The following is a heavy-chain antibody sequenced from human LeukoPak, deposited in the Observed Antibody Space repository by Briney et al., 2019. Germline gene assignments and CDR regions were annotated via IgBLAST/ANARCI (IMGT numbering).Heavy chain of an antibody. CDR1: GYTYTGYY. CDR2: INPNSGGT. Sequence: ASVKVSCKASGYTYTGYYMHWVRQAPGQGLEWMGWINPNSGGTNYAQKFQGRVTMTRDTSISTAYMELSRLRSDDTAVYYCARIMCSSASCYFDYWGQGTLVTVSS. D-gene: IGHD2-2*01. J-gene: IGHJ4*02. CDR3: ARIMCSSASCYFDY. V-gene: IGHV1-2*02.